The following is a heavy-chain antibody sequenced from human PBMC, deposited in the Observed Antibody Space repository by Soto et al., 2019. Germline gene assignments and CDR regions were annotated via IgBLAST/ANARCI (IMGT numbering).Heavy chain of an antibody. D-gene: IGHD3-3*01. V-gene: IGHV3-30*18. CDR1: GFTFSSYG. Sequence: GGSLRLSCAASGFTFSSYGMHWVRQAPGKGLEWVAVISYDGSNKYYADSVKGRFTISRDNSKNTLYLQMNSLRAEDTAVYYCAKDHRYYDFWSGYSYYMDVWGKGTTVTVSS. J-gene: IGHJ6*03. CDR2: ISYDGSNK. CDR3: AKDHRYYDFWSGYSYYMDV.